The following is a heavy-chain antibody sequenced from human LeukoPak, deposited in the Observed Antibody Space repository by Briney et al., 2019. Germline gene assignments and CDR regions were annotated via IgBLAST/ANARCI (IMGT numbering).Heavy chain of an antibody. CDR3: ARDLRRSGYNWGCDL. CDR1: GYMFTHYY. V-gene: IGHV1-46*01. J-gene: IGHJ5*02. D-gene: IGHD5-24*01. Sequence: ASVKVSCKASGYMFTHYYMHWVRQAPGQGLEWMGMITSSGGDTSYAQKFEGRVTMTRDTSTRTVYMELSSLTSEDTAVYYCARDLRRSGYNWGCDLWGQGTLVTVSP. CDR2: ITSSGGDT.